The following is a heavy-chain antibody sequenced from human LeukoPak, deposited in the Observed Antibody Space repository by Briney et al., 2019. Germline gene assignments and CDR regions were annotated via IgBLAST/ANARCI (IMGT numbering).Heavy chain of an antibody. CDR2: IAYDGSNK. J-gene: IGHJ6*02. D-gene: IGHD1-1*01. V-gene: IGHV3-30*18. Sequence: GGSLRLSCTASGFSFETYGMLWVRQAPGKGLEWVAVIAYDGSNKYHADSVKGRFTISRDNSKNTLYLQMNSLRGEDTAVHYCAKEKAIATINYGLDVWGQGTTVTVSS. CDR1: GFSFETYG. CDR3: AKEKAIATINYGLDV.